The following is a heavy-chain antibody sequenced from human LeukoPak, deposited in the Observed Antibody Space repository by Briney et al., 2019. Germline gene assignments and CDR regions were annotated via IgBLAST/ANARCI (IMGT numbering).Heavy chain of an antibody. D-gene: IGHD4-17*01. CDR2: VGTSGHT. V-gene: IGHV3-13*01. CDR3: VRSFYGDHPY. Sequence: PGGSLRLSCAASGFTLSTYDMHWVRQGPGEGLEWVAAVGTSGHTFYPDSVKGQFTISRENARNSVYFQMNSLRAGDTAVYYCVRSFYGDHPYWGQGTLVTVSS. J-gene: IGHJ4*02. CDR1: GFTLSTYD.